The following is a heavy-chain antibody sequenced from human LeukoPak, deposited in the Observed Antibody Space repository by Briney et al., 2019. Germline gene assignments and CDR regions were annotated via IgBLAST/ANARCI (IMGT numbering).Heavy chain of an antibody. CDR3: ARGKRGYSYGLAFY. CDR1: VYTFTNYD. Sequence: ASVTVSCKASVYTFTNYDINWVRQATGQGLEWMGWMNPNSGNTGYAQKFRGRVTMTRNTSISTAYMELSSLRSEDTAVYYCARGKRGYSYGLAFYWGQGTLVTVSS. D-gene: IGHD5-18*01. J-gene: IGHJ4*02. CDR2: MNPNSGNT. V-gene: IGHV1-8*01.